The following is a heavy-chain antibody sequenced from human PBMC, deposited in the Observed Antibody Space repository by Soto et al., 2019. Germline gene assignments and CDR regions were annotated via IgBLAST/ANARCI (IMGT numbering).Heavy chain of an antibody. D-gene: IGHD5-18*01. CDR1: GFTFSNAW. CDR3: AKDLLHTAMATGGDY. CDR2: IKSKTDGGTT. Sequence: EVQLVESGGGLVKPGGSLRLSCAASGFTFSNAWMSWVRQAPGKGLEWVGRIKSKTDGGTTDYAAPVKGRFTISRDDSKNTLYLQMNSLRAEDTAVYYCAKDLLHTAMATGGDYWGQGTLVTVSS. V-gene: IGHV3-15*01. J-gene: IGHJ4*02.